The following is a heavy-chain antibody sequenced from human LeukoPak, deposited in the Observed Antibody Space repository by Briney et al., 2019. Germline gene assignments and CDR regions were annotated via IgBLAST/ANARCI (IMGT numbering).Heavy chain of an antibody. D-gene: IGHD3-22*01. CDR3: ARGTYYYDSSGYLNYMDV. CDR2: IYHSGST. V-gene: IGHV4-30-2*01. CDR1: GGSISSGGYY. J-gene: IGHJ6*03. Sequence: SETLSLTCTVSGGSISSGGYYWRWIRQPPGKGLEWIGYIYHSGSTYYNPSLKSRVTISVDRSKNQFSLKLSSVTAADTAVYYCARGTYYYDSSGYLNYMDVWGKGTTVTVSS.